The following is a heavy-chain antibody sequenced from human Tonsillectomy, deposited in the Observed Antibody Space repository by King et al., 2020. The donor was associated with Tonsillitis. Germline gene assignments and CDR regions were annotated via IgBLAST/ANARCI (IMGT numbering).Heavy chain of an antibody. J-gene: IGHJ6*03. CDR3: ARAGFCDSTSCYRYYYYMDV. CDR1: GFTFTTYA. CDR2: ISYDGSNN. Sequence: VQLVESGGGVVQPGRSLRLSCAASGFTFTTYAMHWVRQAPGKGLEWVAFISYDGSNNSYTDSVKGRYIISIDNSKNTLYLQMNSLSAEDTAVYYCARAGFCDSTSCYRYYYYMDVWGKGTTVTVSS. V-gene: IGHV3-30-3*01. D-gene: IGHD2-2*01.